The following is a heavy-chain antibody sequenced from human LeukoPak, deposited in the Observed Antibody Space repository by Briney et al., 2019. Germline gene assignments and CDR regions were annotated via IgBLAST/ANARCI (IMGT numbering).Heavy chain of an antibody. CDR1: GFTFRSYN. D-gene: IGHD6-19*01. J-gene: IGHJ4*02. Sequence: PGGSLRLSCAASGFTFRSYNMHWVRQAPGKGLEWVAVIWFDGNNDFYADSVKGRFTISRDNSKNTLYLQMNSLRVEDTAVYYCAKGPRASGWTYFDYWGQGTLVTVSS. V-gene: IGHV3-33*06. CDR2: IWFDGNND. CDR3: AKGPRASGWTYFDY.